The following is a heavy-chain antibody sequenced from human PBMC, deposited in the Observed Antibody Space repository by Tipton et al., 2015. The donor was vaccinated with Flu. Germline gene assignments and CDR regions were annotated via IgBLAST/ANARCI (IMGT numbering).Heavy chain of an antibody. Sequence: LSLTCTVSGGSISSYYWSWIRQPPGKGLEWVANIKQDGSEKYYVDSVKGRFTISRDNAKNSLYLQMNSLRAEDTAVYYCAHGRVREYYYYYYMDVWGKGTTVTVSS. V-gene: IGHV3-7*01. CDR3: AHGRVREYYYYYYMDV. CDR1: GGSISSYY. J-gene: IGHJ6*03. CDR2: IKQDGSEK. D-gene: IGHD2-15*01.